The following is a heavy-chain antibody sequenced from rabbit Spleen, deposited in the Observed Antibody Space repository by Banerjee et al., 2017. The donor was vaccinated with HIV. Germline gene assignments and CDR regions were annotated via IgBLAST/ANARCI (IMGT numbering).Heavy chain of an antibody. Sequence: QEQLVESGGGLVKPEGSLTLTCKASGFSFSDRDVMCWVRQAPGKGLEWIACAYAGSSGSTYSATWAKGRFTISKSSSTTVTLQMTGLTAADTATYFCARDTGTSFSTYGMDLWGQGTLVTV. J-gene: IGHJ6*01. V-gene: IGHV1S45*01. D-gene: IGHD8-1*01. CDR3: ARDTGTSFSTYGMDL. CDR1: GFSFSDRDV. CDR2: AYAGSSGST.